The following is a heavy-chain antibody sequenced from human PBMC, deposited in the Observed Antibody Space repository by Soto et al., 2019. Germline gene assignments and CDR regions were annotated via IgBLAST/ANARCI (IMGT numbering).Heavy chain of an antibody. D-gene: IGHD3-3*01. V-gene: IGHV5-51*01. J-gene: IGHJ6*02. CDR3: ARSPYYDFWSGYSHPNYYYGMDV. CDR1: GYSFTRYW. CDR2: IYPGDSDT. Sequence: GEYLKISCKGSGYSFTRYWIGWVRQMPGKGLEWMGIIYPGDSDTRYSPSFQGKVTISADKSISTAYLQWNSLKASDTAMYYCARSPYYDFWSGYSHPNYYYGMDVWGQGTTVNVFS.